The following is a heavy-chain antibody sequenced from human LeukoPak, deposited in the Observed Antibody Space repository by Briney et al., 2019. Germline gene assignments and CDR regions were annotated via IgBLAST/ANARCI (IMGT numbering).Heavy chain of an antibody. J-gene: IGHJ5*02. V-gene: IGHV1-8*01. D-gene: IGHD3-3*01. Sequence: ASVKVSCKASGYTFTSYDINWVRQATGQGLEWMGWMNPNSGNTGYAQKFQGRVTMTRNTSISTAYMELSSLRSEDTAVYYCARGHYDSNWFDPWGQGTLVTASS. CDR3: ARGHYDSNWFDP. CDR1: GYTFTSYD. CDR2: MNPNSGNT.